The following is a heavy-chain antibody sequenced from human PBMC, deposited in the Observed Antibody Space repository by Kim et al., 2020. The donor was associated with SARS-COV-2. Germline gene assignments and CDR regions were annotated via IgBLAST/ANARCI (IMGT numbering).Heavy chain of an antibody. D-gene: IGHD3-22*01. CDR3: AREGNYYDSSRPFDY. Sequence: DSVKGRFTISRDNAKNSLYLQMNSLRAEDTAVYYCAREGNYYDSSRPFDYWGQGTLVTVSS. J-gene: IGHJ4*02. V-gene: IGHV3-21*01.